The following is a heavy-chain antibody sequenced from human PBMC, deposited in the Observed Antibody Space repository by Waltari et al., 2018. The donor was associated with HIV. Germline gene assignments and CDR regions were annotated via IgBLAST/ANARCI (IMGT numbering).Heavy chain of an antibody. Sequence: QVQLVQSGAEVKKPGASVKVSCKASGYTFTGYYMHWVRQAPGQGLEWIGRITPSSGGTNYAKKFQGRVTMTRDASMSTAYMELSRLRSDDTAVYYCAREANWGAPDYWGQGTLVTVSS. V-gene: IGHV1-2*02. J-gene: IGHJ4*02. D-gene: IGHD7-27*01. CDR2: ITPSSGGT. CDR1: GYTFTGYY. CDR3: AREANWGAPDY.